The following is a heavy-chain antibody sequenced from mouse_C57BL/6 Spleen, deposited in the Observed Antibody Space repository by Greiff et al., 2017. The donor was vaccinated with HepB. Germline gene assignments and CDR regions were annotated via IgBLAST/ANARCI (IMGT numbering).Heavy chain of an antibody. Sequence: EVKLQQSGPELVKPGASVKISCKASGYTFTDYYMNWVKQSHGKSREWIGDINPNNGGTSYNQKFKGKATLTVDKSSSTAYMELRSLTSEDSAVYYCARDYYGSSSVYGGQGSLVTVSA. J-gene: IGHJ3*01. CDR3: ARDYYGSSSVY. CDR1: GYTFTDYY. CDR2: INPNNGGT. D-gene: IGHD1-1*01. V-gene: IGHV1-26*01.